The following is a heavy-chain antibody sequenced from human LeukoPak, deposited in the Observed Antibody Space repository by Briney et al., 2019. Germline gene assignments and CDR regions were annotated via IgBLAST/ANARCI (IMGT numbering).Heavy chain of an antibody. D-gene: IGHD3-3*01. CDR1: GGSVINTNW. CDR3: AREGGFYRPLDY. Sequence: SETLSLTCGVSGGSVINTNWWTWVRQPPGKGLEWIGEVHLDGRTNYNPSLESRLTMSVDVSENQVSLKLTSVTATDTAVYYCAREGGFYRPLDYSGQGTLVTVSS. J-gene: IGHJ4*02. CDR2: VHLDGRT. V-gene: IGHV4-4*02.